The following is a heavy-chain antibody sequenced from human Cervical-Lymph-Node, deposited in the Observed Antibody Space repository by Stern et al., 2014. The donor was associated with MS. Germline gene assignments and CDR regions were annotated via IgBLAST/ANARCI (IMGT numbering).Heavy chain of an antibody. CDR2: IDWDDDK. CDR1: GFSLSTSGMC. J-gene: IGHJ4*02. V-gene: IGHV2-70*01. Sequence: QVTLKESGPALVKPTQTLTLTCTFSGFSLSTSGMCVSWIRQPPGKALEWLALIDWDDDKYYSTSLKTRLTITNMDPVDTATYYCARTRVGGGHYFDYWGQGTLVTVSS. CDR3: ARTRVGGGHYFDY. D-gene: IGHD3-16*01.